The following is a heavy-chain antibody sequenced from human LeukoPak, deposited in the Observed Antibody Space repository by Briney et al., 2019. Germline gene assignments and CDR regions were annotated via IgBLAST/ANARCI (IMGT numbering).Heavy chain of an antibody. J-gene: IGHJ3*02. V-gene: IGHV4-59*08. D-gene: IGHD3-22*01. CDR2: IYYSGEI. CDR1: GASINSNF. Sequence: SETLSLTCTVSGASINSNFWSWVRQSRGKGLEWIAYIYYSGEINYNPSLRSRVTISLDTSKNQFSLKLSSVTAADTAVYYCARHQMYYYDSSGWDFAFDIWGQGTMVTVSS. CDR3: ARHQMYYYDSSGWDFAFDI.